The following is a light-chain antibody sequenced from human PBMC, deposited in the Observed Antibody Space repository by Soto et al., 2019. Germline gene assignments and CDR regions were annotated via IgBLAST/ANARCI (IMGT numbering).Light chain of an antibody. V-gene: IGLV2-11*01. J-gene: IGLJ1*01. Sequence: QSALTQPRSVSGSPGQSVTISCTGTSSDVGGYNYVSWYQQHPGKAPKLMIYDVSKRPSGVPDRFSGSKSGNTASLAICGLQSDDEADYYCAAWDDSLNRYVFGTGTKVTVL. CDR3: AAWDDSLNRYV. CDR1: SSDVGGYNY. CDR2: DVS.